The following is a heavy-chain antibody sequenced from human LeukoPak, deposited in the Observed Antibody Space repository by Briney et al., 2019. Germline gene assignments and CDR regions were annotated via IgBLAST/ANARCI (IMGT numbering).Heavy chain of an antibody. CDR1: GYTFTGYY. V-gene: IGHV1-2*02. CDR3: ARDAYAGSGYYTFYVGYFDL. Sequence: ASVKVPCKASGYTFTGYYMHWVRQAPGQGLEWMGWINPNSGGTNYAQKFQGRVSMTSDTSISTGYMELSRLRSDDTAVYYCARDAYAGSGYYTFYVGYFDLWGRGTLVTVSS. J-gene: IGHJ2*01. D-gene: IGHD3-22*01. CDR2: INPNSGGT.